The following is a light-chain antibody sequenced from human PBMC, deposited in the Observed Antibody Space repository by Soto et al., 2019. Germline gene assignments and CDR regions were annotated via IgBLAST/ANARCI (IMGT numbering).Light chain of an antibody. CDR1: TRNVGLYQA. CDR2: EVN. Sequence: QSALTQPASVSGSPGQSVTISCTGTTRNVGLYQAISWYQQHPGKAPKLILYEVNQRPSGVSNRFSGSKSGNTASLTISGLQAEDEAEYYCSSYTNINTRACVFGTGTKLTVL. CDR3: SSYTNINTRACV. V-gene: IGLV2-14*01. J-gene: IGLJ1*01.